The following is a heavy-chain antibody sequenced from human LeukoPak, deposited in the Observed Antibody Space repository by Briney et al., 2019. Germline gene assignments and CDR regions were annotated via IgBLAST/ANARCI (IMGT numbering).Heavy chain of an antibody. J-gene: IGHJ4*02. D-gene: IGHD5-24*01. CDR3: TAREMSGGDY. Sequence: GGSLRLSCAASGFTFSNASMSWVRQAPGKGLEWVGRIKSKTGGGTTDYAAPVKGRFTISRDDSKNTLYLQMNSLKTEDTAVYYCTAREMSGGDYWGQGTLVTVSS. CDR1: GFTFSNAS. CDR2: IKSKTGGGTT. V-gene: IGHV3-15*01.